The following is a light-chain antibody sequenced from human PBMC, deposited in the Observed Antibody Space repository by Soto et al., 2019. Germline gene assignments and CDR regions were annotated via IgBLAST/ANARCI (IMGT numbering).Light chain of an antibody. CDR3: QQYNNWPPWT. Sequence: EIVMTQSPATLSVSPGERATLSCRASQSVSSNLAWYQQKPGQAPRLLIYGASTRAIGIPARFSGSGSGTEFTLTISSLQSEDVAVYYCQQYNNWPPWTFGQGTKVEIK. J-gene: IGKJ1*01. V-gene: IGKV3-15*01. CDR1: QSVSSN. CDR2: GAS.